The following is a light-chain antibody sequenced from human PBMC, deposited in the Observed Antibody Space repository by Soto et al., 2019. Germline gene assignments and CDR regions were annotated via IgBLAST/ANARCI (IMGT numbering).Light chain of an antibody. Sequence: QSVLTQPPSASGTPGQRVTISCSGSSSNIGSNTVNWYQQLPGTAPKLLIYSNNQRPSGVPDRFSGSKSGTSASLAISGLQSEDEADYYCAAWDDSLNGHVVFGGGTKATVL. CDR3: AAWDDSLNGHVV. J-gene: IGLJ2*01. V-gene: IGLV1-44*01. CDR1: SSNIGSNT. CDR2: SNN.